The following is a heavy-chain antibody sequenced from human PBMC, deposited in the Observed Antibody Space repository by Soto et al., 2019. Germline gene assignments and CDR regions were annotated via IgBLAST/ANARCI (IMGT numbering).Heavy chain of an antibody. D-gene: IGHD2-15*01. Sequence: GESLNISCNVSGYSFTRYSIGCVRQMPGKGLEWMGIIYPGDSDTRYSPSFQGQVTISADKSISTAYLQWSSLTASDTAIYYCARNNCSGGSCYPSNFDYWGQGTLVTVSS. CDR3: ARNNCSGGSCYPSNFDY. J-gene: IGHJ4*02. V-gene: IGHV5-51*01. CDR2: IYPGDSDT. CDR1: GYSFTRYS.